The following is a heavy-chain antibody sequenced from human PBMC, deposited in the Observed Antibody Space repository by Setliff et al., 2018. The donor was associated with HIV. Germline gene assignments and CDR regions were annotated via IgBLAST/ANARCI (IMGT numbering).Heavy chain of an antibody. CDR3: ARLSCTDGNCFPYNWFDP. J-gene: IGHJ5*02. D-gene: IGHD2-15*01. V-gene: IGHV1-46*01. CDR2: IYSGGGST. Sequence: ASVKVSCKAPGHTFINYYIHWVRQAPGQGLEWMGIIYSGGGSTNYAQKFQGRVAMTIDTSTSTAHMELRSLTSDDTAVYYCARLSCTDGNCFPYNWFDPWGQGTLVTVSS. CDR1: GHTFINYY.